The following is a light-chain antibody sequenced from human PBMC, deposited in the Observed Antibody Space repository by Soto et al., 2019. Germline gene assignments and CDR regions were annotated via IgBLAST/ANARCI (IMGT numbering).Light chain of an antibody. V-gene: IGLV2-14*01. Sequence: QSVLTQPASVSDSPGQSITISCTGTSSDVGGYNHVSWYQQHPGKAPKLMIYDVTNRPSGVSNRFSGSKSGSTASLIISGLQDEDEADYYCVSYTSRTTYVFGTGTKVTVL. J-gene: IGLJ1*01. CDR1: SSDVGGYNH. CDR3: VSYTSRTTYV. CDR2: DVT.